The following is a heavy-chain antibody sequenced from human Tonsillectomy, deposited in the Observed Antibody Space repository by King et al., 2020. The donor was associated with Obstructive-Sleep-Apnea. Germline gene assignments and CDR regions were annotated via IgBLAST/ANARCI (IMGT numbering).Heavy chain of an antibody. D-gene: IGHD3-10*01. V-gene: IGHV1-3*01. J-gene: IGHJ6*02. CDR2: INAGNGDA. CDR1: GYTFTNYA. Sequence: AQLVQSGAEMKKPGASVKVSCKASGYTFTNYAIHWVRQAPGQSLEWMGWINAGNGDAKYSQKFQGRVTITRDTSTNTVHMELSSLRAEDTALYHCARDLGDYYGSGNFSHGYYFGMDVWGQGTTVTVSS. CDR3: ARDLGDYYGSGNFSHGYYFGMDV.